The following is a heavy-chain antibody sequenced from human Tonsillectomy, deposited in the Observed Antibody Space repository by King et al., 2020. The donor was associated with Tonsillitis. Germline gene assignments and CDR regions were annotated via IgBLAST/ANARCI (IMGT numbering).Heavy chain of an antibody. V-gene: IGHV3-9*01. CDR3: AKDMHGSGTLDAFDF. CDR2: ISWNSGYK. J-gene: IGHJ3*01. Sequence: VQLVESGGGLVQPGRSLRLSCAASGFTFDDYAMAWVRQVPGKGLQWVSGISWNSGYKGYADSVEGRFTISRDNAKNSLYLQMNSLRAEDKALYYCAKDMHGSGTLDAFDFWGQGTMVTVSS. CDR1: GFTFDDYA. D-gene: IGHD3-10*01.